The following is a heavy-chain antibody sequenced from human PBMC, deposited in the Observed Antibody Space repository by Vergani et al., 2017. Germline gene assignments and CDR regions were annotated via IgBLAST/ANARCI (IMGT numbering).Heavy chain of an antibody. D-gene: IGHD2-21*02. CDR1: GYSFSRHW. CDR3: ARVYCRGMSCAGSDYFYHIDV. J-gene: IGHJ6*03. CDR2: IYPGNSET. Sequence: EVQLEQSGAAVKKPGESLAISCKGSGYSFSRHWIAWVRERPGQGLEWMGMIYPGNSETRNNPSFRGQVTMSVDKSISTAYLQWSSLKASDSAMYYCARVYCRGMSCAGSDYFYHIDVWGKGTTVTVS. V-gene: IGHV5-51*03.